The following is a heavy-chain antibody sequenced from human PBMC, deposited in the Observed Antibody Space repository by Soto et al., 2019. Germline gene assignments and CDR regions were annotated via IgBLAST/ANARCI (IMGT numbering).Heavy chain of an antibody. Sequence: SETLSLTCAVYGGSFSGYYWSWIRQPPGKGLEWIGEINHSGSTNYNPSLKSRVTMSVDTSKNHFSLILSSVTAADTAVYYCAGDSCSGDTCYSRFDYWGRGILVTVSS. CDR3: AGDSCSGDTCYSRFDY. V-gene: IGHV4-34*01. D-gene: IGHD2-15*01. CDR1: GGSFSGYY. CDR2: INHSGST. J-gene: IGHJ4*02.